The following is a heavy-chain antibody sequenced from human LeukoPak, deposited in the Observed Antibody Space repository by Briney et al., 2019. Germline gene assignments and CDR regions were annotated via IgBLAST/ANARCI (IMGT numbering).Heavy chain of an antibody. CDR3: AREHYGGNWGSNGFDY. Sequence: PGGSRRLSCAASGFTFSSYSMNWVRQAPGKGVEWVSYISSSSTIYYADSVKGRFTISRDNAKNSLYLQMNSLRAEDTAVYYCAREHYGGNWGSNGFDYWGQGTLVTVSS. CDR2: ISSSSTI. J-gene: IGHJ4*02. V-gene: IGHV3-48*01. CDR1: GFTFSSYS. D-gene: IGHD4-23*01.